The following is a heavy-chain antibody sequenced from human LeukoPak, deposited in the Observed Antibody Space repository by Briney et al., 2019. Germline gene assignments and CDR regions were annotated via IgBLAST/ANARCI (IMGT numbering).Heavy chain of an antibody. J-gene: IGHJ4*02. CDR3: ARDPKGHYYDSSGPAGDY. CDR2: IIPILGIA. V-gene: IGHV1-69*04. CDR1: GGTFSSYT. Sequence: SVKVSCKASGGTFSSYTISWVRQAPGQGLEWMGRIIPILGIANYAQKFQGRVTITADKSTSTAYMELSSLRSEDTAVYYCARDPKGHYYDSSGPAGDYWGQGTLVTVSS. D-gene: IGHD3-22*01.